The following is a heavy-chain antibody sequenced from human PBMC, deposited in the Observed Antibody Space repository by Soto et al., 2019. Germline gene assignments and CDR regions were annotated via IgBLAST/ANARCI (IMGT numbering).Heavy chain of an antibody. CDR2: IYYSGST. J-gene: IGHJ4*02. CDR3: ARHPPHSSGWYTGVYFDY. Sequence: SETLSLTCTVSGGSISSSSYYWGWIRQPPGKGLEWIGSIYYSGSTYYNPSLKSRVTISVDTSKNQFSLKLSSVTAADTAVYYCARHPPHSSGWYTGVYFDYWGQGTLVTVSS. CDR1: GGSISSSSYY. D-gene: IGHD6-19*01. V-gene: IGHV4-39*01.